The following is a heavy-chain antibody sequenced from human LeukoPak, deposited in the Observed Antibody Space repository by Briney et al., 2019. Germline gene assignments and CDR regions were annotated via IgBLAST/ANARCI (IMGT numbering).Heavy chain of an antibody. CDR2: VNPSGGST. J-gene: IGHJ4*02. D-gene: IGHD2-15*01. Sequence: ASVKVSCKASGYTFSKYHVHWVRQAPGQGLEWMGIVNPSGGSTTYSEKFQGRITMTRDMSTSTVYMEVSSLRSEDTATYYCAREVDVVVVANHFDYWGQGTLVTVAS. V-gene: IGHV1-46*01. CDR1: GYTFSKYH. CDR3: AREVDVVVVANHFDY.